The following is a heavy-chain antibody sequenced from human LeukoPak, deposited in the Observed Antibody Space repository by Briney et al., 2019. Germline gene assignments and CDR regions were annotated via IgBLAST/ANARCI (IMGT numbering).Heavy chain of an antibody. V-gene: IGHV4-4*07. CDR1: GGSISSYY. Sequence: SETLSLTCTVSGGSISSYYWSWIRQPAGKGLEWIGRIYTSGSTNYNPSLKSRVTMSVDTSKNQFSLKLSSVTAADTAVYYCARDRTIFGVVNPLYFDYWGQGTLVTVSS. CDR2: IYTSGST. D-gene: IGHD3-3*01. CDR3: ARDRTIFGVVNPLYFDY. J-gene: IGHJ4*02.